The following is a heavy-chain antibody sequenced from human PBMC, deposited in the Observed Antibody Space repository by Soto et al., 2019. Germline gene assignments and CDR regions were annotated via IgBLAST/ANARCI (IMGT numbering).Heavy chain of an antibody. Sequence: SETLSLTCVVSGCSLSSYSWSWIRQPPGKGLEWIGYGYYSGSTNYNPSLKSRVTISVDTSKNQFSLKLTSVTAADTAVYYCARDKITGLFHYWGHGTLVTVSS. CDR1: GCSLSSYS. CDR3: ARDKITGLFHY. D-gene: IGHD2-8*02. J-gene: IGHJ4*01. CDR2: GYYSGST. V-gene: IGHV4-59*12.